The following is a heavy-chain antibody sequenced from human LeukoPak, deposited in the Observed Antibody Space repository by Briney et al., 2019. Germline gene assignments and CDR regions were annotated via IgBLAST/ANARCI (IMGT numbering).Heavy chain of an antibody. J-gene: IGHJ4*02. CDR3: ARDRSAAPADY. D-gene: IGHD6-13*01. Sequence: SETLSLTCTVSGGSITNNYWAWIRQPPGKGLEWIGYTHDSGNSNYNPSLRSRVTISIDTSKNQFSLKLTSVTAADTAVHYCARDRSAAPADYWGQGTLVTVSS. V-gene: IGHV4-59*13. CDR1: GGSITNNY. CDR2: THDSGNS.